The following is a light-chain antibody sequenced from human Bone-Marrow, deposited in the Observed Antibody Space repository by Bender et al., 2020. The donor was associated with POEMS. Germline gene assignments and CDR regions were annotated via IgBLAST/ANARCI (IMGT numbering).Light chain of an antibody. CDR1: GSDVGGYDY. J-gene: IGLJ2*01. V-gene: IGLV2-8*01. CDR2: EVT. Sequence: QSALTQPPSASGSPGQSVTISCTGTGSDVGGYDYVSWYQQHPGKAPKLLICEVTKRPSGVPARFSGSKSGNTASLTVSGLQAEDEADYYCQSYDSNLNDVVFGGGTKLTVL. CDR3: QSYDSNLNDVV.